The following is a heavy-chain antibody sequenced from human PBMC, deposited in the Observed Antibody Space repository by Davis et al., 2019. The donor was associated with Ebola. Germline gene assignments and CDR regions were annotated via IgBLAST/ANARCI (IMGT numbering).Heavy chain of an antibody. J-gene: IGHJ6*02. Sequence: GESLKISCKGSGYRFTSYWIGWVRQMPGKGLEWMGIIYPDDSDTRYSPSFQGQVTISADKSISTAYLQWSSLKASDTAMYYCARYSRAVAGRMDVWGQGTTVTVSS. D-gene: IGHD6-19*01. V-gene: IGHV5-51*01. CDR1: GYRFTSYW. CDR2: IYPDDSDT. CDR3: ARYSRAVAGRMDV.